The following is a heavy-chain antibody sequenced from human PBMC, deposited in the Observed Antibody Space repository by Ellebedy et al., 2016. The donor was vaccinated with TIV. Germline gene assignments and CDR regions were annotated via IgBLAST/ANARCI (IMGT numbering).Heavy chain of an antibody. V-gene: IGHV3-23*01. CDR3: ASRSGSYPPKIDY. CDR1: GFTFSSYA. J-gene: IGHJ4*02. D-gene: IGHD3-10*01. Sequence: GESLKISXAASGFTFSSYAMSWVRQAPGKGLEWVSTLSGSTLSTYYADSVKGRFTISRDNSKNTLYLQMNSLRAEDTAVYYCASRSGSYPPKIDYWGQGTLVTVSS. CDR2: LSGSTLST.